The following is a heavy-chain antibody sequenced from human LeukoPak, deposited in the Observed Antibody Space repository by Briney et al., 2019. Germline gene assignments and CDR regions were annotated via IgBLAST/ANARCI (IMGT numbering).Heavy chain of an antibody. Sequence: PGGSLRLSCAASGFTFSSYGMPWVRQAPGKGLEWVAVIWYDGSNKYYADSVKGRFTISRDNSKNTLYLQMNSLRAEDTAVYYCAKDEQDNSGSYLLSLYYFDYWGQGTLVTVSS. CDR2: IWYDGSNK. CDR1: GFTFSSYG. CDR3: AKDEQDNSGSYLLSLYYFDY. V-gene: IGHV3-33*06. D-gene: IGHD3-10*01. J-gene: IGHJ4*02.